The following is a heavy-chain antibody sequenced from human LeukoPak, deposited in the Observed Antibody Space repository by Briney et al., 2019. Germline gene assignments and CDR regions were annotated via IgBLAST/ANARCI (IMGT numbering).Heavy chain of an antibody. CDR2: IRQDGSEK. Sequence: GGSLRLSCEVSGFTFTDYWMNWVRQAPGKGPEWVASIRQDGSEKTYVDSVKGRFTISRDNTKNSLSLQLNGLRAEDTAVYYCARDGTAAGLYFDLWGQGTLVSVS. V-gene: IGHV3-7*01. J-gene: IGHJ4*01. CDR3: ARDGTAAGLYFDL. D-gene: IGHD6-13*01. CDR1: GFTFTDYW.